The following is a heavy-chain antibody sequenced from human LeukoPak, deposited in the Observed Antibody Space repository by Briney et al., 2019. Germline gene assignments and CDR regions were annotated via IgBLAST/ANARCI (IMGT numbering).Heavy chain of an antibody. D-gene: IGHD2-2*01. V-gene: IGHV1-2*02. CDR3: ARAGQNCSSTSCYDY. J-gene: IGHJ4*02. CDR2: INPNSGGT. Sequence: ASVKVSCKASGYTFTGYYMHWVRQAPGQGLEWMGWINPNSGGTNYAQKSQGRVTMTRDTSISTAYMELSRLRSDDTAVYYCARAGQNCSSTSCYDYWGQGTLVTVSS. CDR1: GYTFTGYY.